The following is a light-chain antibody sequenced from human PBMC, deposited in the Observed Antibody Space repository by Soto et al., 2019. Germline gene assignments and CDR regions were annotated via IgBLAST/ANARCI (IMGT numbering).Light chain of an antibody. CDR3: QVWDSSTAV. V-gene: IGLV3-9*01. J-gene: IGLJ3*02. CDR2: IDS. CDR1: NIGSKK. Sequence: SYELTQPLSLSVAQGQTARLTCGGNNIGSKKVHWYQQKPGHAPVLVIYIDSNRPSGIPERFSGSNSGNTATLTISRAQAGDETDYYCQVWDSSTAVFGGGTKLTVL.